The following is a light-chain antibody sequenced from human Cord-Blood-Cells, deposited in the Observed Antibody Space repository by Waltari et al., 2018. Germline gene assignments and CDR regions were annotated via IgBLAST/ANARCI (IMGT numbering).Light chain of an antibody. J-gene: IGLJ2*01. Sequence: QSAMTQPASVSGSPGQSITISCPGTSSAVGSYNLVSWYQQHPGKAPNLMIYEGSKRPSEVSKRFAGSESGNAASLTISGLQAEDEADYCCSYAGSSTCVVFGGGTKLTVL. CDR3: CSYAGSSTCVV. V-gene: IGLV2-23*01. CDR2: EGS. CDR1: SSAVGSYNL.